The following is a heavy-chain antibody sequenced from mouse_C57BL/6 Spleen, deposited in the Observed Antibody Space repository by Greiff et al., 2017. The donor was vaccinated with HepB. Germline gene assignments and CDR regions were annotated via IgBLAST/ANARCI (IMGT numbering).Heavy chain of an antibody. V-gene: IGHV1-22*01. CDR3: ATDYGYDEWYFDV. J-gene: IGHJ1*03. CDR2: INPNNGGT. CDR1: GYTFTDYN. D-gene: IGHD2-2*01. Sequence: EVQLQQSGPELVKPGASVKMSCKASGYTFTDYNMHWVKQSHGKSLEWIGYINPNNGGTSYNQKFKGKATLTVNKSSSKAYMERRSLTSEDSAVYYCATDYGYDEWYFDVWGTGTTVTVSS.